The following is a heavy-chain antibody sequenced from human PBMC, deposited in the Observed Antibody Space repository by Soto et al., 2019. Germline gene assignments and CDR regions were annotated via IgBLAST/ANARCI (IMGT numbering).Heavy chain of an antibody. CDR3: ATYCSGGSCYTSPEYFQH. Sequence: ASVKVSCKASGGTFSSYTISWVRQAPGQGLEWMGRIIPILGIANYAQKFQGRVTITADKSTSTAYMELSSLRSEDTAVYYCATYCSGGSCYTSPEYFQHWGQGTLVTVSS. J-gene: IGHJ1*01. CDR1: GGTFSSYT. D-gene: IGHD2-15*01. CDR2: IIPILGIA. V-gene: IGHV1-69*02.